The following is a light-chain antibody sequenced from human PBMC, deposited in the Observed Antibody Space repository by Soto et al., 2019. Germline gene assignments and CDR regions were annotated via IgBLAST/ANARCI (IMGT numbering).Light chain of an antibody. CDR3: NPYTSTNTLV. Sequence: QSVLTQPASVSGSPGQSITISCTGTSSDVGGYNHVSWYQQHPGKAPKLMIYDVTDRPSGVSNRFSGSKSGNTASLAISGLHAEDEADYYCNPYTSTNTLVFGGGTKLTVL. CDR1: SSDVGGYNH. J-gene: IGLJ2*01. V-gene: IGLV2-14*03. CDR2: DVT.